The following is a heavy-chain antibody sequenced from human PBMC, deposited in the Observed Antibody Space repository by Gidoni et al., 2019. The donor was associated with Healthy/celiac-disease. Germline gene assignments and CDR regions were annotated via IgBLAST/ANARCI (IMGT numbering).Heavy chain of an antibody. Sequence: QVQLVKSGAEVKKPGSSVKVSCKASGGTFSSYAISWVRQAPGQGLEWMGGIIPIFGTANYAQKFQGRVTITADKSTSTAYMEVSSLRSEDTAVYYCARDHIDSSGYYYFDYWGQGTLVTVSS. V-gene: IGHV1-69*06. D-gene: IGHD3-22*01. CDR3: ARDHIDSSGYYYFDY. CDR2: IIPIFGTA. J-gene: IGHJ4*02. CDR1: GGTFSSYA.